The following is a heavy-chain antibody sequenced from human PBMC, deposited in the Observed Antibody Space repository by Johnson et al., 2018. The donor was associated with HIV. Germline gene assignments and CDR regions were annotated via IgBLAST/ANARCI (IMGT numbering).Heavy chain of an antibody. CDR1: GFTFSSSA. V-gene: IGHV3-33*08. Sequence: VQVVESGGGLVKPGGSLRLSCAASGFTFSSSAMHRVRQAPGKGLEWVAVIWYDGSNKYFADSVKGRFTISRDTYKNTLNVQMNSLRAEDTAIYYCARDGGYTFFAFDTWGRGTLVTVSS. J-gene: IGHJ3*02. CDR2: IWYDGSNK. D-gene: IGHD5-18*01. CDR3: ARDGGYTFFAFDT.